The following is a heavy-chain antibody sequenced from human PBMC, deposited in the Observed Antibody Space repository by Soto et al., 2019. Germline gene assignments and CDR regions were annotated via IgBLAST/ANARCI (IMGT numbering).Heavy chain of an antibody. V-gene: IGHV4-34*01. CDR1: GGSFSGYY. Sequence: SETLSLTCAVYGGSFSGYYWSWIRQPPGKGLEWIGEINHSGSTNYNPSLKSRVTISVDTSKNQFSLKLSSVTAADTAVYYCARERRGVNLFDYWGQGTLVTVSS. D-gene: IGHD1-26*01. J-gene: IGHJ4*02. CDR2: INHSGST. CDR3: ARERRGVNLFDY.